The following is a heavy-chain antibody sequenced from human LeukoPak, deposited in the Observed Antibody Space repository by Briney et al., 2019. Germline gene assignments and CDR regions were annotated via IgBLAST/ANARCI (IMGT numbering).Heavy chain of an antibody. CDR2: MSGSGGST. CDR1: GFTFSSYG. V-gene: IGHV3-23*01. J-gene: IGHJ4*02. D-gene: IGHD3-22*01. CDR3: AKDGGGYDTSGYYYGDY. Sequence: GGTLRLSCAASGFTFSSYGMRWVRQAPGKGLEWVLAMSGSGGSTDYADSVKGPFTISTDNSNNTLYLQMNSLRAEDTAVYYCAKDGGGYDTSGYYYGDYWGQGTLVTVSS.